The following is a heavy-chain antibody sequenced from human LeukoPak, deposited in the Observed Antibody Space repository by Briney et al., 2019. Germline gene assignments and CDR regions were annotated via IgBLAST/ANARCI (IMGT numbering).Heavy chain of an antibody. CDR2: ISSSSSYI. J-gene: IGHJ5*02. D-gene: IGHD3-22*01. V-gene: IGHV3-21*01. CDR1: GFTFSSYS. Sequence: GGSLRLSCAASGFTFSSYSMNWVRQAPGKGLEWVSSISSSSSYIYYADSVKGRFTISSDNAKNSLYLQMNSLRAEDTAVYYCARDPISNYYDSSGYDPWGQGTLVTVSS. CDR3: ARDPISNYYDSSGYDP.